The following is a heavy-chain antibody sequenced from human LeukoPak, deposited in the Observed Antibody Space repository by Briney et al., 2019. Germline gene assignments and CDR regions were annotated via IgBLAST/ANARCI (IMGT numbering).Heavy chain of an antibody. J-gene: IGHJ4*02. CDR3: ARLRGNYFPDY. V-gene: IGHV4-59*01. CDR1: GGAMSGYY. Sequence: SETLSLTCTVSGGAMSGYYWTWIRQSPGGRLEWIAYIHYSGSTNYNPSLKSRVTISVDTSKNQFSLRLNSVTAADTAVYYCARLRGNYFPDYWGQGTLDTVSS. D-gene: IGHD4-11*01. CDR2: IHYSGST.